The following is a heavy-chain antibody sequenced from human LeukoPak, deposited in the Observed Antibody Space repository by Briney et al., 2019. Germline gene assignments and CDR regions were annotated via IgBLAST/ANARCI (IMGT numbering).Heavy chain of an antibody. Sequence: PSQTLSLTCTVSGGSISSYYWSWIRQPAGKGLEWIGRIYSSGSTNYNPSLKSRVTMSVDTSKNQFSLKVTSVTAADTAVYYCARVGYASSAIYFQQWGQGTLVSVSS. D-gene: IGHD2-8*01. CDR1: GGSISSYY. CDR3: ARVGYASSAIYFQQ. CDR2: IYSSGST. J-gene: IGHJ1*01. V-gene: IGHV4-4*07.